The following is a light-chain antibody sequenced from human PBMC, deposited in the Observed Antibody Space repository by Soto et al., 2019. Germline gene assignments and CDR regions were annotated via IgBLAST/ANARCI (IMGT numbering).Light chain of an antibody. CDR3: ATWDSSLIAGV. J-gene: IGLJ2*01. CDR2: DNN. V-gene: IGLV1-51*01. Sequence: QSVLTQPPSVSAAPGQKVTISCSGSSSNIGNNYVSWYQQLPGTAPKLLIYDNNERPSGIPDRFSGSKSGTSATLGITGLQTGDEADYYCATWDSSLIAGVFGGGTKVTVL. CDR1: SSNIGNNY.